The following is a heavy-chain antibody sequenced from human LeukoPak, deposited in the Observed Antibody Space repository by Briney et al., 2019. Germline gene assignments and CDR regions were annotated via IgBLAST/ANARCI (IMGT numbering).Heavy chain of an antibody. CDR3: ARDYGDYGDLNWFDP. V-gene: IGHV1-2*02. CDR1: GYTFTGYY. CDR2: INPNSGGT. D-gene: IGHD4-17*01. J-gene: IGHJ5*02. Sequence: GASVKVSCKASGYTFTGYYMHWVRQAPGQGLEWMGWINPNSGGTNYAQKFQGRVTMTRDTSISTAYMELSRLRSDDTAVYYRARDYGDYGDLNWFDPWGQGTLVTVSS.